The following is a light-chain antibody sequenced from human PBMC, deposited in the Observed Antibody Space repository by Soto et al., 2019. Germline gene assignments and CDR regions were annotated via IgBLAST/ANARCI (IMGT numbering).Light chain of an antibody. CDR2: DAS. CDR3: QQYDDLHLT. J-gene: IGKJ4*01. V-gene: IGKV1-33*01. Sequence: DIQMTQSPSSLSASVGDRVSITCQASQDIKNYLSWYQQKPGKAPKLLIYDASNLETGVPSRFIGSGSGTDFTFTISSLQPEDIARYFCQQYDDLHLTFGGGTKVDIK. CDR1: QDIKNY.